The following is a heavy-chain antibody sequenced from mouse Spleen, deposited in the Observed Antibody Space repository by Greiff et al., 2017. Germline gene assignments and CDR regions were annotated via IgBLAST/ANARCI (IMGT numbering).Heavy chain of an antibody. V-gene: IGHV5-17*02. D-gene: IGHD1-1*01. CDR1: GFTFSSFG. CDR2: ISSGSSTI. CDR3: ARSGVEDWYFDV. J-gene: IGHJ1*01. Sequence: EVQVVESGGGLVQPGGSRKLSCAASGFTFSSFGMHWVRQAPEKGLEWVAYISSGSSTIYYADTVKGRFTISRDNPKNTLFLQMTSLRSEDTAMYYCARSGVEDWYFDVWGAGTTVTVSS.